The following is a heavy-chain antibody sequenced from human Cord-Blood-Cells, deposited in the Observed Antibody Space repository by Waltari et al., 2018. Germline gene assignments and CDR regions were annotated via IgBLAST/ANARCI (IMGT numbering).Heavy chain of an antibody. CDR2: IYYTGST. D-gene: IGHD2-8*01. CDR1: GGSISSYY. CDR3: AREGVLMVYPDAFDI. V-gene: IGHV4-59*01. J-gene: IGHJ3*02. Sequence: QVQLQESGPGLVKPSATLSLTCTVSGGSISSYYWSWIRQPLGKGLEWIGYIYYTGSTNYNPSLKSRVTISVDTSKNQFSLKLSSVTAADTAVYYCAREGVLMVYPDAFDIWGQGTMVTVSS.